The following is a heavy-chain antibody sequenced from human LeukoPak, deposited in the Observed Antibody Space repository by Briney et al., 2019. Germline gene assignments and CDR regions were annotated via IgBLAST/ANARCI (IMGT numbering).Heavy chain of an antibody. CDR1: GGSISSSDFY. D-gene: IGHD3-22*01. V-gene: IGHV4-39*07. Sequence: SETLSLTCTVSGGSISSSDFYWDWIRQSPGKGLEWIVTIYSGGTTYYNPSLKSRVTMSVDTSKNQFSLKLSSVTAADTAVYYCAGDNDISADYYDSSGYYLDYWGQGTLVTVSS. J-gene: IGHJ4*02. CDR3: AGDNDISADYYDSSGYYLDY. CDR2: IYSGGTT.